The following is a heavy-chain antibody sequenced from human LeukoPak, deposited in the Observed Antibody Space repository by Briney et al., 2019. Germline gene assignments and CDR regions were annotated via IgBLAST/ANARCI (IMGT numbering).Heavy chain of an antibody. CDR2: ISYSGSS. CDR1: GASITSYY. D-gene: IGHD2-21*02. V-gene: IGHV4-59*01. Sequence: SETLPLTCTVSGASITSYYWNWIRQPPAKGLEWIGDISYSGSSNYNPSLNTRVTISIDTSKNQFSLRLSSVTAADTAVYCCASLGVVTANFDYWGEGALVTVSP. CDR3: ASLGVVTANFDY. J-gene: IGHJ4*02.